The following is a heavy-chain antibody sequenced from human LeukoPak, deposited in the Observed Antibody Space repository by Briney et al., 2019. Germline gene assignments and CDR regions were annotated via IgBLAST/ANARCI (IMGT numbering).Heavy chain of an antibody. V-gene: IGHV1-8*02. CDR2: ISAYNGNT. Sequence: VASVTVSCTASGYTFTSYGISWVRQAPGQGLEWMGWISAYNGNTGYAQKFQGRVTMTRNTSISTAYMELSSLRSEDTAVYYCARPLGYCSGGSCYQGYWGQGTLVTVSS. J-gene: IGHJ4*02. CDR1: GYTFTSYG. D-gene: IGHD2-15*01. CDR3: ARPLGYCSGGSCYQGY.